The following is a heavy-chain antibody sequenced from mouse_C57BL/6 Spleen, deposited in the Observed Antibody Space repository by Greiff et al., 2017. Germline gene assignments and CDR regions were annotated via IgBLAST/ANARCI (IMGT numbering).Heavy chain of an antibody. J-gene: IGHJ3*01. Sequence: QVQLQQSGAELARPGASVKLSCKASGYTFTSYGISWVKQRTGQGLEWIGEIYPRSGNTYYNEKFKGKATLTADKSSSTAYMELRSLTSEDSAVYFCAMGGPWFAYWGQGTLVTVSA. CDR1: GYTFTSYG. CDR2: IYPRSGNT. V-gene: IGHV1-81*01. CDR3: AMGGPWFAY.